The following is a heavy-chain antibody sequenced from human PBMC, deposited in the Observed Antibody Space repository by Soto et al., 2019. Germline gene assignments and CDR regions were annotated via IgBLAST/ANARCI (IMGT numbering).Heavy chain of an antibody. D-gene: IGHD5-12*01. CDR3: ARDLVATTLEKDSNWFDP. Sequence: ASVKVSCKASGYTFTSYGISWVRQAPGQGLEWMGWISAYNGNTNYAQKLQGRVTMTTDTSTSTAYMELRSLRSDDTAVYYCARDLVATTLEKDSNWFDPWGQGNLVTVSS. CDR2: ISAYNGNT. V-gene: IGHV1-18*01. J-gene: IGHJ5*02. CDR1: GYTFTSYG.